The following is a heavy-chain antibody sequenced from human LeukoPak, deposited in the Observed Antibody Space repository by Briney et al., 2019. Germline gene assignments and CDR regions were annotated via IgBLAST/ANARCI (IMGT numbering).Heavy chain of an antibody. CDR3: AQSSGWDSLKY. J-gene: IGHJ4*02. V-gene: IGHV3-53*01. Sequence: PGGSLRLSCAASGFTVRNKHLSWVRPAPGKGLEWVSVIYSGGSKNYADSVKGRFTISRDNSKNTLYLQMNSLRAEDTAVYYCAQSSGWDSLKYWGQGTLVTVSS. CDR1: GFTVRNKH. D-gene: IGHD6-19*01. CDR2: IYSGGSK.